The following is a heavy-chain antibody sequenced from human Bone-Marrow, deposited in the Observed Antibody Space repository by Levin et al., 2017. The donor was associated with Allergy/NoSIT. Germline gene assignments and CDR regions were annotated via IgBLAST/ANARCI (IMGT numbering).Heavy chain of an antibody. CDR3: ARGGGYGSA. V-gene: IGHV3-48*01. D-gene: IGHD2-15*01. CDR1: GFTFSHYS. Sequence: GGSLRLSCVASGFTFSHYSMNWVRQAPGRGLEWISDITSDSNKEYYADSVRGRFTISRDNAKQSLFLQMNNLTADDTAVYYCARGGGYGSAWGQGTLVTVSS. J-gene: IGHJ5*02. CDR2: ITSDSNKE.